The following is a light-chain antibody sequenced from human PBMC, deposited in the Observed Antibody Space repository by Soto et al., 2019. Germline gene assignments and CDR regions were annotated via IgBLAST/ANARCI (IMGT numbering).Light chain of an antibody. V-gene: IGLV1-40*01. CDR3: QSYDMSLSAAV. CDR2: SNS. CDR1: SSNIGSVYE. Sequence: QSVLTQPPSVSGAPGQRVTISCTGSSSNIGSVYEVHWYQQLPGTAPKLVIYSNSKRPSGVPDRFSGSKSGTSASLAITGLQAEDEADYYCQSYDMSLSAAVFGGGTKLTV. J-gene: IGLJ2*01.